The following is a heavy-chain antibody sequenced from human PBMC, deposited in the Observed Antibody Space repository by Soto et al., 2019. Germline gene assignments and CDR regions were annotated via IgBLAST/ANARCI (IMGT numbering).Heavy chain of an antibody. Sequence: QVQLVQSGAEVKKPGASVKVSCKASGYTFTSYGISWVRRAPGQGLEWMGWISAYNGNTNYAQKLQGRVTMTTDTSTSTAYMELRSLRSDDTAVYYCARDLQNIVVVVAATSPSGYWGQGTLVTVSS. V-gene: IGHV1-18*01. CDR2: ISAYNGNT. CDR3: ARDLQNIVVVVAATSPSGY. D-gene: IGHD2-15*01. J-gene: IGHJ4*02. CDR1: GYTFTSYG.